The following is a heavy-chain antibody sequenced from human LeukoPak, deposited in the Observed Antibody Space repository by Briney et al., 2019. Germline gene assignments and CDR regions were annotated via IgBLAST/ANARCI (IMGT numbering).Heavy chain of an antibody. D-gene: IGHD4-11*01. Sequence: ASVTVSFKASGGTFSSYAISWVRQAPGQGLEWMGGIIPIFGTANYAQKFQGRVTITTDESTSTAYMELSSLRSEDTAVYYCARERQTVTTGNWFDPWGQGTLVTVSS. CDR2: IIPIFGTA. V-gene: IGHV1-69*05. CDR3: ARERQTVTTGNWFDP. J-gene: IGHJ5*02. CDR1: GGTFSSYA.